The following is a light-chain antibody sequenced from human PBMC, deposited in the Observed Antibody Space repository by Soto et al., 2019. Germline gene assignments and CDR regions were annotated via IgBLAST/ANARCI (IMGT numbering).Light chain of an antibody. V-gene: IGKV1-5*01. CDR2: DAS. Sequence: DGQLTQAPSTLSASVGDRVTITCRASQSIGNWLAWYQQKPGKAPNLLIYDASSLQSGVPSRFSGSGSGTEFTITISSLQPDDFATYYCQQYNTYPWTFGQGTKVDIK. CDR1: QSIGNW. J-gene: IGKJ1*01. CDR3: QQYNTYPWT.